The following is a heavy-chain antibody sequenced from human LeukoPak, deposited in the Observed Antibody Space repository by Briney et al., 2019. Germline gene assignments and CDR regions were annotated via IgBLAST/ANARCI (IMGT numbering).Heavy chain of an antibody. CDR1: GGTFSSYA. CDR3: ARDESNYYGSSGYYFDY. V-gene: IGHV1-69*13. CDR2: IIPIFGTA. Sequence: SVKVSCKASGGTFSSYAISWVRQAPGQGLEWMGGIIPIFGTANCAQKFQGRVTITADESTSTAYMELSSLRSEDTAVYYCARDESNYYGSSGYYFDYWGQGTLVTVSS. D-gene: IGHD3-22*01. J-gene: IGHJ4*02.